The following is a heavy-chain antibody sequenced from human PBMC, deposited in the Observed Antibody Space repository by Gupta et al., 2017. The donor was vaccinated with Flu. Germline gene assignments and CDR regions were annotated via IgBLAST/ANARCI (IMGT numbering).Heavy chain of an antibody. D-gene: IGHD3-22*01. CDR2: ITPLSGTE. Sequence: QVQLVQSGAEVKKPGSSVKVSCRASGGTFRNFAISWVRQAPGQGLEWMGGITPLSGTENYALNFQGRVTITADESTTTAYMELSSLRSEDTAMYYCARVGLSSGYYPWHYYAMDVWGQGTTVTVYS. CDR1: GGTFRNFA. CDR3: ARVGLSSGYYPWHYYAMDV. V-gene: IGHV1-69*01. J-gene: IGHJ6*02.